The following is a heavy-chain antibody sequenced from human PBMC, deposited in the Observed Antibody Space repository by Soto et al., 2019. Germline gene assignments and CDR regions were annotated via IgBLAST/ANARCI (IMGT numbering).Heavy chain of an antibody. CDR1: GFTFSSSS. CDR3: ARGSGIQLWLPFTTDPY. V-gene: IGHV3-21*01. J-gene: IGHJ4*02. CDR2: ISSSSSYI. D-gene: IGHD5-18*01. Sequence: GGSLRLSCAASGFTFSSSSMNWVRQATGKGLEWVSSISSSSSYIYYADSVKGRFTISRDNAKNSLYLQMNSLRAEDTAVYYCARGSGIQLWLPFTTDPYSGQGTLVTVSS.